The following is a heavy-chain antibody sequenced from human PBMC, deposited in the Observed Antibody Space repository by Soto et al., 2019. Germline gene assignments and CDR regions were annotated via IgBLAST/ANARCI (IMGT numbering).Heavy chain of an antibody. CDR3: ARVGYYDILTGYYKGPGVVDY. Sequence: SEPLSLTCTVSGGSVSSGSYYWSWIRQPPGKGLEWIGYIYYSGSTNYNPSLKSRVTISVDTSKNQFSLKLSSVTAADTAVYYCARVGYYDILTGYYKGPGVVDYWGQGTLVTVSS. CDR1: GGSVSSGSYY. V-gene: IGHV4-61*01. D-gene: IGHD3-9*01. J-gene: IGHJ4*02. CDR2: IYYSGST.